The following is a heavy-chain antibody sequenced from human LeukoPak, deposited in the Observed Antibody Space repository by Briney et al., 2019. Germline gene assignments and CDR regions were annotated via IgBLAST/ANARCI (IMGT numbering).Heavy chain of an antibody. D-gene: IGHD3-3*01. Sequence: ASVKLSCKASGYTVTGYYMHWVRQAPGQGLGWMQLHNPNSGGTNSPQKFQGRVTMNTDTSLSTAYMNLRRLRSADKAVYYCEREPPYDFWSFDHWGQGTLVTVSS. CDR2: HNPNSGGT. CDR3: EREPPYDFWSFDH. J-gene: IGHJ5*02. CDR1: GYTVTGYY. V-gene: IGHV1-2*02.